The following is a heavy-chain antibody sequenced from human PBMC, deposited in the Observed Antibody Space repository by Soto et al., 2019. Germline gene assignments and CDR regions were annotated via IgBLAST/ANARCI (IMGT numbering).Heavy chain of an antibody. J-gene: IGHJ5*02. V-gene: IGHV3-7*01. Sequence: PXRWLRRSSAASGFFFSAYCVSWVRQAPGKGLEWVASIKQDGSETYYLDSVKGRFTFSRDNAKNSLDLQMSRLRAEDTAVYYCARAPEGFHPLSNKWFDTRGQGTPVTISS. CDR3: ARAPEGFHPLSNKWFDT. CDR1: GFFFSAYC. D-gene: IGHD3-10*01. CDR2: IKQDGSET.